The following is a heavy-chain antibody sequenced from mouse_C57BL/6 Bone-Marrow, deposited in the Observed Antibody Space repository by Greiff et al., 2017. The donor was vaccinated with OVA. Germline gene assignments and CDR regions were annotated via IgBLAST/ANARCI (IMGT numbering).Heavy chain of an antibody. V-gene: IGHV1-15*01. CDR2: IDPETGGT. J-gene: IGHJ3*01. CDR1: GYTFTDYE. Sequence: VQLQQSGAELVRPGASVTLSCKASGYTFTDYEMHWVKQTPGHGLEWIGAIDPETGGTAYNEKFKGKAILTADKSSSTAYMELRSLTSEDSAVYYCTRCGCYYYVFAYWGQGTLVTVSA. CDR3: TRCGCYYYVFAY. D-gene: IGHD2-4*01.